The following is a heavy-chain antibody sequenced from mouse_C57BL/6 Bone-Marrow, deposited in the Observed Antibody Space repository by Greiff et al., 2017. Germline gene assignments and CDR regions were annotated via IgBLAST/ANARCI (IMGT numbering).Heavy chain of an antibody. CDR1: GFTFSDYG. J-gene: IGHJ3*01. Sequence: EVKLVESGGGLVKPGASLKLSCAASGFTFSDYGMHWVRQAPEKGLEWVAYISSGSSTIYYADTVKGRFTISRDNAENTLFLQMTSLRSEDTAMYYCARDYYGSSPPFAYWGQGTLVTVSA. D-gene: IGHD1-1*01. V-gene: IGHV5-17*01. CDR3: ARDYYGSSPPFAY. CDR2: ISSGSSTI.